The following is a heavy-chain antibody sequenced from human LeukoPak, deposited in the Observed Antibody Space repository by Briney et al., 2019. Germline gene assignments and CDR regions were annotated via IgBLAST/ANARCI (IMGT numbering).Heavy chain of an antibody. CDR3: ASLLPIVVVPAATPFDY. D-gene: IGHD2-2*01. V-gene: IGHV4-38-2*02. CDR1: GYSISSGYY. CDR2: IYHSGST. J-gene: IGHJ4*02. Sequence: PSETLSLTCTVSGYSISSGYYWGWIRQPPGKGLEWIGSIYHSGSTYYNPSLKSRVTISVDMSKNQFSLKLSSVTAADTAVYYCASLLPIVVVPAATPFDYWGQGTLVTVSS.